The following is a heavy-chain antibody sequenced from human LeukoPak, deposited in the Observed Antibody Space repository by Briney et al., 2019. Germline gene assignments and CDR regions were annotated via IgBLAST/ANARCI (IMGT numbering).Heavy chain of an antibody. V-gene: IGHV3-30*02. J-gene: IGHJ4*02. D-gene: IGHD1-26*01. CDR3: AKVPGKWELVDY. CDR1: GFTFRSYG. Sequence: GGSLRLSCAASGFTFRSYGMHWVRQAPGKGLEWVAFIRFDGSNQYYADSVKGRFTISRDNSKNTPYLQMNSLRTEDTAVYYCAKVPGKWELVDYWGQGTLVSV. CDR2: IRFDGSNQ.